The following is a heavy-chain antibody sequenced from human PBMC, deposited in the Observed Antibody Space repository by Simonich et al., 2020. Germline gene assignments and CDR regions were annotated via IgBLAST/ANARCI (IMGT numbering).Heavy chain of an antibody. D-gene: IGHD2-2*01. Sequence: EVQLVESGGGLVKPGGSLRLSCAASGFTFSNVWMSWVRQAPGKGSKWVGRIKSKTEGGTTDYAAPVKGRFTISRDDSKNTLYLQMNSLKTEDTAVYYCTTEDCSSTSCPDYWGQGTLVTVSS. CDR1: GFTFSNVW. CDR2: IKSKTEGGTT. CDR3: TTEDCSSTSCPDY. V-gene: IGHV3-15*01. J-gene: IGHJ4*02.